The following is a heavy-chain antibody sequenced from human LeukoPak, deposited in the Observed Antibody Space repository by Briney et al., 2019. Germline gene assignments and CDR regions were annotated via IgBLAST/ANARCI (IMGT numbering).Heavy chain of an antibody. CDR1: GFSFSKYA. V-gene: IGHV3-33*06. D-gene: IGHD6-19*01. J-gene: IGHJ4*02. Sequence: GGSLRLSCAAPGFSFSKYAMHWVRQAPGKGLEWVAVIWFDGRQTFYADSVKGRFTISRDNSKNTLYLQMNSLRAEDTALYYCVKDRTVAGTDARYYFDYWGQGTLATVSS. CDR2: IWFDGRQT. CDR3: VKDRTVAGTDARYYFDY.